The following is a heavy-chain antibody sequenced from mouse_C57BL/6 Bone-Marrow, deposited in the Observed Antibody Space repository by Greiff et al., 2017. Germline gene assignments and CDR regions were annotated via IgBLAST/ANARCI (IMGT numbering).Heavy chain of an antibody. V-gene: IGHV1-39*01. CDR2: INPNYGTT. CDR3: ARWGDSSGSYAMDY. CDR1: GYSFTDYN. D-gene: IGHD3-2*02. Sequence: VQLQQSGPELVKPGASVKISCKASGYSFTDYNTNWVKQSNGKSLEWIGVINPNYGTTSYNQKFKGKATLTVDQSSSTAYMQLNSLTSEDSAVYYCARWGDSSGSYAMDYWGQGTSVTVSS. J-gene: IGHJ4*01.